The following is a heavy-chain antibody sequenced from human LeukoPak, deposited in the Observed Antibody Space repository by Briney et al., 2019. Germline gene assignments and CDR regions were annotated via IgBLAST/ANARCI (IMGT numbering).Heavy chain of an antibody. CDR3: AREVEVVPATMGAYYYYYMDV. V-gene: IGHV3-74*01. CDR1: GFTISNHW. D-gene: IGHD2-2*01. J-gene: IGHJ6*03. Sequence: GGSLTPSCAASGFTISNHWMHWVRQAPGKGLVWVSRINSDGRRTSYADSVKGRFTISRDNAKNTLYLQMNSLRPDDTAVYYCAREVEVVPATMGAYYYYYMDVWGKGTTVTVSS. CDR2: INSDGRRT.